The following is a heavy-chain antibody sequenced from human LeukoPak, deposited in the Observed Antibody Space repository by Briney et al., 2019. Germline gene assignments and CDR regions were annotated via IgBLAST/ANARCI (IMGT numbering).Heavy chain of an antibody. CDR2: ISSSGSTI. CDR3: ARTAWELLGDNWFDP. Sequence: GGPLRLSCAASGFTFSSYEMNWVRQAPGKGLEWVSYISSSGSTIYYADSVKGRFTISRDNAKNSLYLQMNSLRAEDTAVYYCARTAWELLGDNWFDPWGQGTLVTVSS. D-gene: IGHD1-26*01. V-gene: IGHV3-48*03. J-gene: IGHJ5*02. CDR1: GFTFSSYE.